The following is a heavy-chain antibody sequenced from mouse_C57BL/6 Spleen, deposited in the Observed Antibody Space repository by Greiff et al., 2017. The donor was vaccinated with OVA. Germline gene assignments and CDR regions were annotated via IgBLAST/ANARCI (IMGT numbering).Heavy chain of an antibody. CDR1: GFTFSSYA. Sequence: EVHLVESGEGLVKPGGSLKLSCAASGFTFSSYAMSWVRQTPEKRLEWVAYISSGGDYIYYADTVKGRFTISRDNARNTLYLQMSSLKSEDTAMYYCTTDYDGGVGDYWGQGTTLTVSS. CDR3: TTDYDGGVGDY. D-gene: IGHD2-4*01. V-gene: IGHV5-9-1*02. J-gene: IGHJ2*01. CDR2: ISSGGDYI.